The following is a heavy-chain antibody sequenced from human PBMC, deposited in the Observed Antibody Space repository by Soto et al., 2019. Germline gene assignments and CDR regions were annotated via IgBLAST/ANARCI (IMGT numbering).Heavy chain of an antibody. CDR3: AREEGFRITMDRGRWFDP. CDR2: VNPISGDT. J-gene: IGHJ5*02. D-gene: IGHD3-10*01. Sequence: ASVKVSCKASGYTFTGYYLHWVRQAPGQGLEWMGWVNPISGDTNYAQKFQDRVIMTRDRSITTVHMELSRLRSDDTAVYYCAREEGFRITMDRGRWFDPWGQGTRVTVSS. V-gene: IGHV1-2*02. CDR1: GYTFTGYY.